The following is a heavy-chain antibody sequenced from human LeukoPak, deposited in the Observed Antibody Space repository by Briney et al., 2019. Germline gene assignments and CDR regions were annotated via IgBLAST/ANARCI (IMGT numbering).Heavy chain of an antibody. D-gene: IGHD3-10*01. CDR3: ARFRGVIFDY. V-gene: IGHV3-48*01. Sequence: GGSLRLSCAASGFTFSSYSMNWVRQAPGKELEWVSYISSSSSTIYYADSVKGRFTISRDNAKNSLYLQMNSLRAEDTAVYYCARFRGVIFDYWGQGTLVTVSS. J-gene: IGHJ4*02. CDR1: GFTFSSYS. CDR2: ISSSSSTI.